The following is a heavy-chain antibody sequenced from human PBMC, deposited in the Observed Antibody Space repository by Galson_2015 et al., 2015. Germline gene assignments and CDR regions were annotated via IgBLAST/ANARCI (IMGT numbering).Heavy chain of an antibody. J-gene: IGHJ4*02. Sequence: SLRLSCAASGFTFSNYWMTWVRQAPGKGLEWVANIKQDGSDKYYVDSVKGRFTISRDNAKNSLYLQMDSLRAEDTAVYYCARAPRDYWGQGTLVTVSS. CDR1: GFTFSNYW. CDR2: IKQDGSDK. CDR3: ARAPRDY. V-gene: IGHV3-7*04.